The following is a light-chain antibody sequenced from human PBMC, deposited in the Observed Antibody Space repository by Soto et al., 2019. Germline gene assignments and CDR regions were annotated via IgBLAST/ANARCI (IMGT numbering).Light chain of an antibody. V-gene: IGKV1-39*01. CDR3: QQSYSSPPT. CDR1: QSISNH. Sequence: VQMTQSPTLLSASVADRHIITCRASQSISNHLNWYQQIPGKAPKLLIFAASSLQSGVPSRFSGSRSGPDFTLTISSLQPEDFATYYCQQSYSSPPTFGQGTKVDIK. CDR2: AAS. J-gene: IGKJ1*01.